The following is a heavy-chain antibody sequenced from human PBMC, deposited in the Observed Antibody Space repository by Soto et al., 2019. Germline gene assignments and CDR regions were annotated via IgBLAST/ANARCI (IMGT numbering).Heavy chain of an antibody. CDR3: ARDPQGLRESGYDLGVY. CDR1: GFTFSDYY. V-gene: IGHV3-11*01. Sequence: PVGSLRLSCAASGFTFSDYYMGWIRQPPGKGLEWVSYVSDSGTTIYYPDSMRGRITGSRDYAKTSLYLQINSLRADDAAVYYCARDPQGLRESGYDLGVYWGRGTLVTVSS. J-gene: IGHJ4*02. CDR2: VSDSGTTI. D-gene: IGHD5-12*01.